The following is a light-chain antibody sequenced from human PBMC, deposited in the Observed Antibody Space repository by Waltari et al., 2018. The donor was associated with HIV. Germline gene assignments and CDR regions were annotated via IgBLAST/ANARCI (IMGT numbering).Light chain of an antibody. CDR3: AAWDDSLNGYV. J-gene: IGLJ1*01. Sequence: QSVLTQPPSASGTPGHRVTISCSGSSSNIGSYTVNWYQHLPATAPKLLIFRNSQRPSGAPDRFSASKSGTSASLAISGLQSEDEADYYCAAWDDSLNGYVFGTGTRVTVL. CDR2: RNS. V-gene: IGLV1-44*01. CDR1: SSNIGSYT.